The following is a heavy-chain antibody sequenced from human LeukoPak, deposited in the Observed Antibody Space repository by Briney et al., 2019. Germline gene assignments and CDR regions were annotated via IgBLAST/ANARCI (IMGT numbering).Heavy chain of an antibody. CDR1: GYTFTGYY. CDR3: ARGGALQQLVASDAFDI. J-gene: IGHJ3*02. D-gene: IGHD6-13*01. Sequence: GASVKVSCKASGYTFTGYYMHWVRQAPGQGLEWMGWINPNSGGTNYAQKFQGWVTMTRDTSISTAYMELSRLRSDDTAVYYCARGGALQQLVASDAFDIWGQGTMVTVSS. CDR2: INPNSGGT. V-gene: IGHV1-2*04.